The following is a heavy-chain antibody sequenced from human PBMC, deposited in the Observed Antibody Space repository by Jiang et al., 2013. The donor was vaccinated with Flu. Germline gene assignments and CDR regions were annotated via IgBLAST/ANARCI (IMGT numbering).Heavy chain of an antibody. Sequence: RLSCAASGFTFSSYSMNWVRQAPGKGLEWVSSISSSSSYIYYADSVKGRFTISRDNAKNSLYLQMNSLRAEDTAVYYCARDGVPADYLYYYDSSGYYPYYYFDYWGQGTLVTVSS. CDR3: ARDGVPADYLYYYDSSGYYPYYYFDY. V-gene: IGHV3-21*01. J-gene: IGHJ4*02. D-gene: IGHD3-22*01. CDR2: ISSSSSYI. CDR1: GFTFSSYS.